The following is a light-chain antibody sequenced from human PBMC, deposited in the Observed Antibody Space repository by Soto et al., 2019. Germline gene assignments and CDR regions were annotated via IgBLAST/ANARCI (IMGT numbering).Light chain of an antibody. J-gene: IGKJ2*01. CDR3: MQALQTPYT. V-gene: IGKV2-28*01. CDR1: QSLLHSNGYNY. CDR2: LGS. Sequence: DIVMTQSPLSLPVTPGEPASISCRSSQSLLHSNGYNYLDWYLQKPGQSPQLLFYLGSYRASGVPERFSGSGSGTDFTLKISRVEAEDVGVYYCMQALQTPYTFGQGTKLEIK.